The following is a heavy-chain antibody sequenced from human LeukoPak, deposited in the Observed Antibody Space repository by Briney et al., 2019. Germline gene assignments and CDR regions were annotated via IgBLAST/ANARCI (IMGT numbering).Heavy chain of an antibody. CDR2: IYYSGST. CDR3: ARSHDFWCGYRFDP. D-gene: IGHD3-3*01. J-gene: IGHJ5*02. Sequence: SETLSLTCTVSGGSISSYYWSWIRQPPGKGREWIGYIYYSGSTNYNPSLKSRVTISVDTSKNQFSLKLSSVTAADTAVYYCARSHDFWCGYRFDPWGQGTLVTVSS. V-gene: IGHV4-59*01. CDR1: GGSISSYY.